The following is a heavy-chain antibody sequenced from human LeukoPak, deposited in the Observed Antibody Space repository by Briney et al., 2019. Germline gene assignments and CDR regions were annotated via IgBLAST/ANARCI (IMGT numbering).Heavy chain of an antibody. Sequence: SSETLSLTCTVSGGSISSYYWSWIRQPPGKGLEWIGYIYYSGSTNYNPSLKSRVTISVDKSKNQFSLKLSSVTAADTAVYYCARAFRTAMVYYWGQGTLVTVSS. CDR2: IYYSGST. V-gene: IGHV4-59*12. J-gene: IGHJ4*02. CDR1: GGSISSYY. CDR3: ARAFRTAMVYY. D-gene: IGHD5-18*01.